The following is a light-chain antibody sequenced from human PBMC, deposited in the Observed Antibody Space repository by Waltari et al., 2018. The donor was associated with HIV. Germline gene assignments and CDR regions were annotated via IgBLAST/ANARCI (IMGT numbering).Light chain of an antibody. CDR2: EDD. J-gene: IGLJ1*01. Sequence: QSVLTQPPSVSEAPRQRVTISCSGSSSNIGNNAVNWYQQLPGKAPKLLIYEDDRLPSGVSYRFSGSKYGTSASLAISGLQSEDEAECYCAAWDDSLNGYVFGTGTKVTVL. V-gene: IGLV1-36*01. CDR3: AAWDDSLNGYV. CDR1: SSNIGNNA.